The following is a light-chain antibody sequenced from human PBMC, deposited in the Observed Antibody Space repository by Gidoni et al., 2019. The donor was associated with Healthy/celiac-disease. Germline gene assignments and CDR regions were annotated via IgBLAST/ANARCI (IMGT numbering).Light chain of an antibody. V-gene: IGLV6-57*01. CDR2: ADN. Sequence: NFMLTQPHSVAESPGQTVTISCTRSSGSSAIHSLQWYPQRPRSSPTTLIYADNPMPSGVPDRFAGSIDSSSNSSALTISGLKTDDDADYYCQSYDSSNVWVFGGGTKLTVL. CDR1: SGSSAIHS. J-gene: IGLJ3*02. CDR3: QSYDSSNVWV.